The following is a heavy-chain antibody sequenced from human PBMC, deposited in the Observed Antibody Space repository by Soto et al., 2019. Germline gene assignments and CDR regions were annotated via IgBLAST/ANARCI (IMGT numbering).Heavy chain of an antibody. V-gene: IGHV3-64*01. CDR2: ISSNGGST. CDR3: ATNYGDYDYYGMDV. CDR1: GFTFRSYA. D-gene: IGHD4-17*01. J-gene: IGHJ6*02. Sequence: EVQLVESGGGLVQPGGSLRLSCAASGFTFRSYAMHWVRQAPGKGLEYVSAISSNGGSTYYANSVKGRFTIFRDNSKNTLYLQMGSLRAEDMAVYYCATNYGDYDYYGMDVWGQGTTVTVSS.